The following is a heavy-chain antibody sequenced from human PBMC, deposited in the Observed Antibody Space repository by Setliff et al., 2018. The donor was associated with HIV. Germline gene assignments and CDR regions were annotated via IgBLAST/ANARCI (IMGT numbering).Heavy chain of an antibody. D-gene: IGHD2-2*01. CDR1: GYSFTGYY. Sequence: ASVKVSCKASGYSFTGYYVNWVRQAPGQGLEWMGRINPKSGATNLAQKFQGRVTLTRDTSVTTVYIELTSLRSDDTAVYYCARKDGVGYCDSNSCYGIGPIDFWGQGSLGTVSS. J-gene: IGHJ4*02. V-gene: IGHV1-2*06. CDR2: INPKSGAT. CDR3: ARKDGVGYCDSNSCYGIGPIDF.